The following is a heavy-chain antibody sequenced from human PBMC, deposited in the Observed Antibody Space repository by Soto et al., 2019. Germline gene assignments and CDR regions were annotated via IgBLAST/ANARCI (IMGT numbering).Heavy chain of an antibody. D-gene: IGHD3-9*01. CDR3: ARAGLRYFDWLPADWFDP. Sequence: SVKVSCKASGGTFSSYAISWVRQAPGQGLEWMGGIIPIFGTANYAQKFQGRVTITADESTSTAYMELSSLRSEDTAVYYCARAGLRYFDWLPADWFDPWGQGTLVTSPQ. CDR2: IIPIFGTA. J-gene: IGHJ5*02. CDR1: GGTFSSYA. V-gene: IGHV1-69*13.